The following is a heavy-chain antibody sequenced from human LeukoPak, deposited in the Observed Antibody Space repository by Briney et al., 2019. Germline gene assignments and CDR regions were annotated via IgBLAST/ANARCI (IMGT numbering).Heavy chain of an antibody. CDR1: GFTFSNYW. CDR3: AKVSNYYGPGRHDTFDV. D-gene: IGHD3-10*01. CDR2: IKQDGSEK. V-gene: IGHV3-7*03. Sequence: PGGSLRLSCAASGFTFSNYWMTWVRQAPGKGLEWVATIKQDGSEKYYVDSVKGRFTISRADSKNTLYLQMNSLRAEDTALYYCAKVSNYYGPGRHDTFDVWGQGTMLTVSS. J-gene: IGHJ3*01.